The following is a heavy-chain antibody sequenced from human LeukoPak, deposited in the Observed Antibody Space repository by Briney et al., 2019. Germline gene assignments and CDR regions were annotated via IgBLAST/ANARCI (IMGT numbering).Heavy chain of an antibody. D-gene: IGHD2-21*02. CDR3: AIRPGMTLQHFEY. CDR2: ILPIFDRT. CDR1: GGIFNTHV. Sequence: SVKVSCKASGGIFNTHVINWVRQAPGQGLEWMGGILPIFDRTNYAQKFQGRVTISADESASSAYMELRALTSEDTAVYYCAIRPGMTLQHFEYWGQGTPVTVSS. J-gene: IGHJ4*02. V-gene: IGHV1-69*13.